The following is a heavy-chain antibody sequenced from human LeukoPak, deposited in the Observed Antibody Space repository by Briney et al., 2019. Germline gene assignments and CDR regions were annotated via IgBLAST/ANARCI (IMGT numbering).Heavy chain of an antibody. D-gene: IGHD3-9*01. CDR3: ARGVLRYFDWSYFDY. V-gene: IGHV3-30*04. CDR2: ISYDGSNK. CDR1: GFTFSSYA. J-gene: IGHJ4*02. Sequence: GGSLRLSCAASGFTFSSYAMHWVRQAPGKGLEWVAVISYDGSNKYYADSVKGRFTISRDNSKNTLYLQMNSLRAEDTAVYYCARGVLRYFDWSYFDYWGQGTLVTVSS.